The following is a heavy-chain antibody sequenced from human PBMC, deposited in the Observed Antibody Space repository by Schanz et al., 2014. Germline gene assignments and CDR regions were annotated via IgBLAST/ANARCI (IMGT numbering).Heavy chain of an antibody. Sequence: QVQLVQSGTQVKKPGASVKVSCKASGYTLSAYSLHWVRQAPGQGLEWMGIVNPSVRGTHFAREFQGRVTVTSDTSTSTVYMELSGLRSEDTAVYYCASALTTWGAMDVWGQGTTXTVSS. CDR3: ASALTTWGAMDV. V-gene: IGHV1-46*01. J-gene: IGHJ6*02. CDR2: VNPSVRGT. D-gene: IGHD4-4*01. CDR1: GYTLSAYS.